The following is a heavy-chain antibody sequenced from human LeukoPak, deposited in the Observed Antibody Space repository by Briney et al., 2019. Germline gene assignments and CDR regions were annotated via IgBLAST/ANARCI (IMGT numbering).Heavy chain of an antibody. CDR2: INPSGGST. Sequence: VASVKVSCKASGYTFTSYYMHWVRQAPGQGLEWMGIINPSGGSTSYAQKFQGRVTITTDESTSTAYMELSSLRSEDAAVYYCARDLFGVVVAATNWFDPWGQGTLVTVSS. J-gene: IGHJ5*02. CDR3: ARDLFGVVVAATNWFDP. D-gene: IGHD2-15*01. V-gene: IGHV1-46*01. CDR1: GYTFTSYY.